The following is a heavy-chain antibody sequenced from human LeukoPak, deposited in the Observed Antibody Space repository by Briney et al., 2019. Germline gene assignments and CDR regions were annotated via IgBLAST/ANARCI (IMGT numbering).Heavy chain of an antibody. CDR3: ARDDSSGHRDY. Sequence: SVKVSSKASGGTFSSYAISWVRQAPGQGLEWMGRIIPILGIANYAQKFQGRVTITADKSTSTAYMELSSLRSEDTAVYYCARDDSSGHRDYWGQGTLVTVSS. CDR2: IIPILGIA. D-gene: IGHD3-22*01. V-gene: IGHV1-69*04. CDR1: GGTFSSYA. J-gene: IGHJ4*02.